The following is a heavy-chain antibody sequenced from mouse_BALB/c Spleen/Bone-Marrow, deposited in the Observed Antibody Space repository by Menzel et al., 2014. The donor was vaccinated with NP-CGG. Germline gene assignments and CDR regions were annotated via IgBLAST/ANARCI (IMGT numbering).Heavy chain of an antibody. J-gene: IGHJ3*01. V-gene: IGHV14-3*02. CDR1: GFNIKDTY. Sequence: VQLQQPGAELVKPGASVKLSCTASGFNIKDTYMHWVKQRPEQGLEWIGRIDPANGNTKYDPKFQGKATITADTSSNTAYRQLSSLTSEDTAVYYCARWLPLAYWGQGTLVTVSA. CDR2: IDPANGNT. D-gene: IGHD2-2*01. CDR3: ARWLPLAY.